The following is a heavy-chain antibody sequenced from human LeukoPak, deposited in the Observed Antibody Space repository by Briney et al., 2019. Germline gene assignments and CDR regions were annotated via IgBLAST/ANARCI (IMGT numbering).Heavy chain of an antibody. CDR3: AKEWGGSYYVSPGDY. Sequence: PGGSLRLSCAASGFTFSSYGMLWVRQALGKGLEWVAFIRYDGSNKYYADSVKGRFTISRDNSKNTLYLQMNSLRAEDTAVYYCAKEWGGSYYVSPGDYWGQGTLVTVSS. CDR1: GFTFSSYG. V-gene: IGHV3-30*02. CDR2: IRYDGSNK. D-gene: IGHD1-26*01. J-gene: IGHJ4*02.